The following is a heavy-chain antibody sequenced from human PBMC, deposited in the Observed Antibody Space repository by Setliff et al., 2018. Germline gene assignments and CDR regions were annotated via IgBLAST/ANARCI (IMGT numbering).Heavy chain of an antibody. CDR1: GYTFTSYG. CDR2: ISAYNGNT. D-gene: IGHD5-18*01. J-gene: IGHJ4*02. Sequence: ASVKVSCKASGYTFTSYGISWVRQAPGQGLEWMGWISAYNGNTNYAQKLQGRVTMTTDTSTSTAYMELRSLRSEDTAVYYCARAVGAAMVTWYFDYWGQGTLVTVSS. CDR3: ARAVGAAMVTWYFDY. V-gene: IGHV1-18*01.